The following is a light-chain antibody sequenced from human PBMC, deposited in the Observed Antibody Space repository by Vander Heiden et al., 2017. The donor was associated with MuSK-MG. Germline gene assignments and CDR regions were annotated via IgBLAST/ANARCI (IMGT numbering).Light chain of an antibody. V-gene: IGLV2-23*03. Sequence: QPALTQPASVSGSPGPPITISCTGTSSDVGSYNLVSWYQQHPGKAPKLMIYEGSKRPSGVSNRFSGSQSGNTASLTTSGLQAEDETEYYCCSYAGSGTFGYVFGGGTKVTVL. J-gene: IGLJ1*01. CDR3: CSYAGSGTFGYV. CDR1: SSDVGSYNL. CDR2: EGS.